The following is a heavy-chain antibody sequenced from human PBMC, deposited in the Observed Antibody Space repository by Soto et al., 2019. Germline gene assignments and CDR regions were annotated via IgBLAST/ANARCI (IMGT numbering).Heavy chain of an antibody. CDR1: GESFSGYY. CDR3: ARGGFLKHDY. V-gene: IGHV4-34*01. Sequence: SETLSLTCAVYGESFSGYYWSWIRQPPGKGLEWIAEINHRGSTNYNPSLKSRVTISVDTSKNQFSLKLSSVTAADTAVYYCARGGFLKHDYWGQGALVTVSS. D-gene: IGHD3-10*01. CDR2: INHRGST. J-gene: IGHJ4*02.